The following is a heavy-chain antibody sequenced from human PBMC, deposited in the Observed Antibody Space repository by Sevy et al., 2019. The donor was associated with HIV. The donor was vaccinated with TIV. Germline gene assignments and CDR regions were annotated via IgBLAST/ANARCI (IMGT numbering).Heavy chain of an antibody. J-gene: IGHJ4*02. V-gene: IGHV5-51*01. Sequence: GESLKISCKGSGYSFTSYWIGWVRQMPGKGLEWMGIIYPGDSDTRYSPSFQGQVTISADKSISTAYLQWSSLKASDTATYYCARHSSWDKPYFDYWGQGTLVTVSS. D-gene: IGHD1-26*01. CDR1: GYSFTSYW. CDR2: IYPGDSDT. CDR3: ARHSSWDKPYFDY.